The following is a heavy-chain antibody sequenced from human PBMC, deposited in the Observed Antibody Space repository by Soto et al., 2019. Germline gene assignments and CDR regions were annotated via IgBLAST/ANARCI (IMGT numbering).Heavy chain of an antibody. CDR1: GYTFTSYA. D-gene: IGHD6-19*01. V-gene: IGHV1-3*01. CDR3: ARDPTRGTAVAGNGGFDP. CDR2: INAGNGNT. J-gene: IGHJ5*02. Sequence: ASVKVSCKASGYTFTSYAMHWVRQAPGQRLEWMGWINAGNGNTKYSQKFQGRVTITRDTSASTAYMELSSLRSEDTAVYYCARDPTRGTAVAGNGGFDPWGQGTLVTISS.